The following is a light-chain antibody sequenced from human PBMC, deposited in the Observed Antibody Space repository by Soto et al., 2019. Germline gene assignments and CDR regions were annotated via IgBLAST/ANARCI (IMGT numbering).Light chain of an antibody. J-gene: IGLJ2*01. CDR1: NIGSKS. CDR3: QVWDRSSDVI. CDR2: HDS. Sequence: ELTQPPSVSVAPGQTARIICGGNNIGSKSVHWYQQKAGQAPEVVVFHDSDRPSGIPDRFSGSKFGTTATLTISRVEAGDEADYYCQVWDRSSDVIFGGGTKVTVL. V-gene: IGLV3-21*02.